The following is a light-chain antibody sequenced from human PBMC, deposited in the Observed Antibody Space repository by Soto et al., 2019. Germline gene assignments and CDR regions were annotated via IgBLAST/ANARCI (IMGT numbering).Light chain of an antibody. Sequence: AIRLTQSPSSFSASPGDRVTITCRASQGISSYLAWYQQKPGKAPKLLIYAASTLQSGVPSRFSGSGSGTDFTLTISCLQSEDFATYYCQQYYSYPWPFGQGTKVDIK. J-gene: IGKJ1*01. CDR2: AAS. CDR3: QQYYSYPWP. V-gene: IGKV1-8*01. CDR1: QGISSY.